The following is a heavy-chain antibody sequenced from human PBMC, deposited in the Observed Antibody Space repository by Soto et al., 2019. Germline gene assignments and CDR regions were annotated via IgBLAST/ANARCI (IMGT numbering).Heavy chain of an antibody. V-gene: IGHV3-30-3*01. CDR1: GFTFSYYP. D-gene: IGHD4-17*01. CDR3: ARGLGGFGGDYNFFDY. CDR2: ISYDGSNK. Sequence: QVQLVESGGGVVQPGRSLRLSCAASGFTFSYYPMHWVRQAPGKGLEWVAVISYDGSNKYYADSVKGRFTISRDNSKNTLYLQMNSLRAEETAVYYCARGLGGFGGDYNFFDYWGQGTLVTFSS. J-gene: IGHJ4*02.